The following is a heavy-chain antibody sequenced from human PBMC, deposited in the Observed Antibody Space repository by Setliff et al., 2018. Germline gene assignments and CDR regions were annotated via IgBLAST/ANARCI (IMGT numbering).Heavy chain of an antibody. Sequence: SGPTLVNPTQTLTLTCTFSGFSPTTTRVAVGWIRQPPGKALEWLALIYWDDDKRYTYSPSLKTRLTVSRDTYRNQVVLTMANMDPVDTATYYCAHRRVGNYDSSGNYHSYFDYWGQGILVTVSS. J-gene: IGHJ4*02. D-gene: IGHD3-22*01. CDR1: GFSPTTTRVA. CDR3: AHRRVGNYDSSGNYHSYFDY. CDR2: IYWDDDK. V-gene: IGHV2-5*02.